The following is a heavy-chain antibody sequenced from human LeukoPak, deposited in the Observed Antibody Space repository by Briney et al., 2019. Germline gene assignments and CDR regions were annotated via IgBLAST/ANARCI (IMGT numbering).Heavy chain of an antibody. Sequence: GGSLRLSCAASGFTFSSYAMSWVRHAPGEGLEWVSAISDSGGTTYYADSVKGRFTISRNNAKNSLYLQMNSLRAEDTAVYYCAKNPAAVVGWFDPWGQGTLVTVSS. V-gene: IGHV3-23*01. CDR1: GFTFSSYA. J-gene: IGHJ5*02. CDR3: AKNPAAVVGWFDP. D-gene: IGHD2-15*01. CDR2: ISDSGGTT.